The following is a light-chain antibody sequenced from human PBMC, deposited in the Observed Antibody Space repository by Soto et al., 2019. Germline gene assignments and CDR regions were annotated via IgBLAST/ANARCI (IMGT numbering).Light chain of an antibody. Sequence: HSALTQPPSVSAAPGQKVTISCSGSSSNIGNNFVTWYQQLPGTAPKLLIYDNNKRPSGIPDRFSGSQSGTSATLGITGLQTGDEAVYYCGSWDSSLTYVFGTGTKVTV. J-gene: IGLJ1*01. CDR3: GSWDSSLTYV. CDR2: DNN. CDR1: SSNIGNNF. V-gene: IGLV1-51*01.